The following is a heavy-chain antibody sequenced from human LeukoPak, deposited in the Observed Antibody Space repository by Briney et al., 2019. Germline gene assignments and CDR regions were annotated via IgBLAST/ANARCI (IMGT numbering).Heavy chain of an antibody. V-gene: IGHV4-59*01. CDR1: NGSISTYY. D-gene: IGHD2-8*02. J-gene: IGHJ6*03. Sequence: PSETLSLTCTVSNGSISTYYWTWIRQPARRRLEYIGYINYSGSTRYNPSLKSRLTTSVGTSKNQFFLELSSVTAADTAVYYCARARVSDTGGPYFGYFYDMDVWGKGTTVIVSS. CDR3: ARARVSDTGGPYFGYFYDMDV. CDR2: INYSGST.